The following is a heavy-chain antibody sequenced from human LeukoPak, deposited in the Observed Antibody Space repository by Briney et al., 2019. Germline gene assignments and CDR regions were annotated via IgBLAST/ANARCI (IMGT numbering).Heavy chain of an antibody. CDR2: IYWNDDK. CDR3: AHFRSSGYSRVFDY. J-gene: IGHJ4*02. V-gene: IGHV2-5*01. CDR1: GFSLSTSGVR. D-gene: IGHD3-22*01. Sequence: SGPTLAHPCPPLTLTFTFSGFSLSTSGVRVGWIRQPPGKALEWVALIYWNDDKRYTPPLKSSLNNTNDTSKNQVVLTMTNMDAVYTATYYCAHFRSSGYSRVFDYWGQGTLVSVSS.